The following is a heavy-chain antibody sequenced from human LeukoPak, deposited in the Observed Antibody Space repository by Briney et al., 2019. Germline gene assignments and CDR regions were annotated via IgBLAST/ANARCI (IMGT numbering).Heavy chain of an antibody. CDR2: ISSNEYGT. CDR3: VKDLNGTWSFDY. Sequence: SGGSLRLSCSASGFTFSAYFMHWVRQAPGKGLEYVSSISSNEYGTYYADSVKGRFTISRGNSKNTLFLQMSSLRAEDTAVYYCVKDLNGTWSFDYWGQGTLVTVSS. CDR1: GFTFSAYF. D-gene: IGHD2-8*01. J-gene: IGHJ4*02. V-gene: IGHV3-64D*06.